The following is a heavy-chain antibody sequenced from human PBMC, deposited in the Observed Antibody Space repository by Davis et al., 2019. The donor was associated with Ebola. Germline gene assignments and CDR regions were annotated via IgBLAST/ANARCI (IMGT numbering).Heavy chain of an antibody. V-gene: IGHV3-53*01. CDR1: GFTVSSNY. D-gene: IGHD1-26*01. J-gene: IGHJ4*02. Sequence: GSLKISCAASGFTVSSNYMSWVRQAPGKGLEWVSVIYSGGITYYADSVKGRFTISRDNSKNTLYLEMNSLRAEDTAVYYCVVGATSYYFDYWGQGTLVTVSS. CDR2: IYSGGIT. CDR3: VVGATSYYFDY.